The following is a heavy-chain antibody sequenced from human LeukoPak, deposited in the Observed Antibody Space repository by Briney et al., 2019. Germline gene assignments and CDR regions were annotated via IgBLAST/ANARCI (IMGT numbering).Heavy chain of an antibody. CDR3: ARVGDYYDSRREDY. D-gene: IGHD3-22*01. Sequence: GASVKVSCKASGGTFSSYAISWVRQAPGQGLEWMGGIIPIFGTANYAQKFQGRVTITADESTSTAYMELSSLRSEDTAVYYCARVGDYYDSRREDYWGQGTLVTVSS. CDR1: GGTFSSYA. CDR2: IIPIFGTA. J-gene: IGHJ4*02. V-gene: IGHV1-69*13.